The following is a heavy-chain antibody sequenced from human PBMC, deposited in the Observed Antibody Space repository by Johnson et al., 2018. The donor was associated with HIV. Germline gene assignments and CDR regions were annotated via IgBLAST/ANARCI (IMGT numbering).Heavy chain of an antibody. Sequence: VQLVESGGGVVRPGGSLRLSCAVSGFTVSSNYITWVRQVPGKGLEWVSGINYNGGSTGYADSVRDRFSISRDNAKNSLYLQMNYLRVEDTAVYYCARLERLGGLSRVLDMWGQGTMVTVSS. J-gene: IGHJ3*02. CDR1: GFTVSSNY. D-gene: IGHD6-19*01. CDR3: ARLERLGGLSRVLDM. V-gene: IGHV3-20*04. CDR2: INYNGGST.